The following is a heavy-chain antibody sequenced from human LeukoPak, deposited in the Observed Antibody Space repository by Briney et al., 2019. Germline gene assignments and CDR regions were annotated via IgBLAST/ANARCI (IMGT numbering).Heavy chain of an antibody. V-gene: IGHV3-74*01. D-gene: IGHD1-1*01. CDR1: GFTFTSYW. CDR3: ARDSIQLWPNAIDF. J-gene: IGHJ4*02. CDR2: INSDGSRT. Sequence: GGSLRLSCAASGFTFTSYWMHWVRQAPGKGLVWVSRINSDGSRTSYADSVKGRFTISRDNAKNTLYLQMNSLRADDTAVYYCARDSIQLWPNAIDFWGQGTLVTVSS.